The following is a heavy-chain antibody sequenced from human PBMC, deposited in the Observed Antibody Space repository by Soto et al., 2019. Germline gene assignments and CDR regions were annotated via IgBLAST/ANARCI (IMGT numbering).Heavy chain of an antibody. J-gene: IGHJ6*02. V-gene: IGHV1-69*12. Sequence: QVQLVQSGAEVKKPGSSVKVSCKASGGTFSSYAISWVRQAPGQGLEWMGGIIPIFGTANYAQKFQGRVXIXAXEAXSTAYMELSSLRSEDTAVYYCARNPDTNYYYGMDVWGQGTTVTVSS. CDR2: IIPIFGTA. CDR3: ARNPDTNYYYGMDV. CDR1: GGTFSSYA.